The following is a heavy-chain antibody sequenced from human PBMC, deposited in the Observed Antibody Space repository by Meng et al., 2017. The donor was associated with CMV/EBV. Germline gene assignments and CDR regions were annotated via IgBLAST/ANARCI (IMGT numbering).Heavy chain of an antibody. J-gene: IGHJ4*02. V-gene: IGHV3-48*04. CDR3: ARSLFDSNAPFDY. CDR1: GFTFSSYT. Sequence: GGSLRLSCAASGFTFSSYTMNWVRQAPGKGLEWVSYISASGGAKHYADSLRGRFTVSKDNAKNSLHLQMNSLRADDTAVYYCARSLFDSNAPFDYWGQGTVVTVSS. CDR2: ISASGGAK. D-gene: IGHD3-22*01.